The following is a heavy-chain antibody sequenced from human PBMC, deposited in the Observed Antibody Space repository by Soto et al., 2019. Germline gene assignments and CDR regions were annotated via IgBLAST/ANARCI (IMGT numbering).Heavy chain of an antibody. V-gene: IGHV1-18*01. CDR3: AREEGGYDFWSGYYVFNYGMDV. J-gene: IGHJ6*02. CDR1: GYTFTSYG. CDR2: ISAYNGNT. Sequence: ASVKVSCKASGYTFTSYGISWVRQAPGQGLEWMGWISAYNGNTNYAQKLQGRVTMTTDTSTSTAHMELRSLRSDDTAVYYCAREEGGYDFWSGYYVFNYGMDVWG. D-gene: IGHD3-3*01.